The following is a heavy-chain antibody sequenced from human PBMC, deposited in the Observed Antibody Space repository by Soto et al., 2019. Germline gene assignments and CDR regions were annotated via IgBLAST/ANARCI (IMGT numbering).Heavy chain of an antibody. J-gene: IGHJ5*02. CDR2: IYTSEST. CDR1: GGSISVDY. CDR3: AREPASLRYNWFDP. V-gene: IGHV4-4*07. Sequence: QMQLQESGPGLVKPSETLSLTCTVSGGSISVDYWSWIRQPAGKGLEWIGRIYTSESTNYNPYLQSRVTMSVHTSKNQFSLKLSSVAAADTAVYYCAREPASLRYNWFDPWGQGTLVTVSS.